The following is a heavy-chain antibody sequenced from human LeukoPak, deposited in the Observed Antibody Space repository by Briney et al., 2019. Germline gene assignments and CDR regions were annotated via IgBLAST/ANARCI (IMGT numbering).Heavy chain of an antibody. Sequence: SETLSLTCAVYGGSFSGYYWSWIRQPPGKGLEWIGEINHSGSTNYNPSLKSRVTISVDTSENQFSLKLSSVTAADTAVYYCARVVGYCSSTSCYPRFDYWGQGTLVTVSS. CDR3: ARVVGYCSSTSCYPRFDY. J-gene: IGHJ4*02. D-gene: IGHD2-2*01. CDR1: GGSFSGYY. CDR2: INHSGST. V-gene: IGHV4-34*01.